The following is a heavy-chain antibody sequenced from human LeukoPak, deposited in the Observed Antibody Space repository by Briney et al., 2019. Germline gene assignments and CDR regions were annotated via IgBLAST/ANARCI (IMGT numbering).Heavy chain of an antibody. CDR2: ISTYNGNT. J-gene: IGHJ5*02. Sequence: GASVKVSCKASGYTFTSYGISWVRQAPGQGLEWMGWISTYNGNTNYAQKFQGRVTITRDTSASTAYMELSSLRSEDTAVYYCARAIVVVPAAPISSWFDPWGQGTLVTVSS. V-gene: IGHV1-18*01. D-gene: IGHD2-2*01. CDR1: GYTFTSYG. CDR3: ARAIVVVPAAPISSWFDP.